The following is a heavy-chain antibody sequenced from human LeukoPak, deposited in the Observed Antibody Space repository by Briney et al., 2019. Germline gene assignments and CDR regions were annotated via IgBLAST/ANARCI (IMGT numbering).Heavy chain of an antibody. CDR3: ARGDILTSYSDYFDY. CDR2: IRYDGSNK. J-gene: IGHJ4*02. CDR1: GFTFSSYG. D-gene: IGHD3-9*01. Sequence: GGSLRLSCAASGFTFSSYGMHWVRQAPGKGLEWVAFIRYDGSNKYYADSVKGRFTISRDNSKNTLYLQMNSLRAEDTAVYYCARGDILTSYSDYFDYWGQGTLVTVSS. V-gene: IGHV3-30*02.